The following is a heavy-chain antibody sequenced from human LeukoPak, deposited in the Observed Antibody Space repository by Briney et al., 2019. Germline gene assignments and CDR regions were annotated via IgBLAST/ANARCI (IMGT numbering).Heavy chain of an antibody. V-gene: IGHV3-23*01. D-gene: IGHD3-22*01. Sequence: PGGSLRLSCAASGFTFSSYAMSWVRQAPGKGLEWVSAISGSGGSTYYADSVKGRFTISRDNSKNTLYLQMNSLRAEDTAVYYCAKDRLPYYDSSGYPLDYRGQGTLVTVSS. J-gene: IGHJ4*02. CDR3: AKDRLPYYDSSGYPLDY. CDR1: GFTFSSYA. CDR2: ISGSGGST.